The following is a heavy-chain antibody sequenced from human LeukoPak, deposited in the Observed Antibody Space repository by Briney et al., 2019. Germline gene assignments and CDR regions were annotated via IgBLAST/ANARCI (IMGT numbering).Heavy chain of an antibody. CDR1: GGSISGYY. CDR2: ISYSGST. D-gene: IGHD4-17*01. J-gene: IGHJ4*02. V-gene: IGHV4-59*01. Sequence: SETLSLTCAVSGGSISGYYWSWIRQPPGKGLEWIGYISYSGSTDYNPSLKSRVTISIDTSRNQFSLKLSSVTAADTAVYYCARGPTVTTDYWGQGTLVTVSS. CDR3: ARGPTVTTDY.